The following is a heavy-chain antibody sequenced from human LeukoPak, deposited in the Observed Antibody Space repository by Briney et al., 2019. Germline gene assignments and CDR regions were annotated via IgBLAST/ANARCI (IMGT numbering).Heavy chain of an antibody. V-gene: IGHV4-31*03. CDR1: GGSISSGGYY. CDR2: IYYSGST. CDR3: ARHGITMVRGVITRFDP. J-gene: IGHJ5*02. D-gene: IGHD3-10*01. Sequence: SETLSLTCTVSGGSISSGGYYWSWIRQHPGKGLEWIGYIYYSGSTYYNPTLKSRVTISVDTSKNQFSLKLSSVTAADTAVYYCARHGITMVRGVITRFDPWGQGTLVTVSS.